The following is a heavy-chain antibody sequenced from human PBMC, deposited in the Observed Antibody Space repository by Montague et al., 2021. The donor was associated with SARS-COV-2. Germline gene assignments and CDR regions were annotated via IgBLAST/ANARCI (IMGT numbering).Heavy chain of an antibody. CDR1: GGSMNDYY. V-gene: IGHV4-59*01. J-gene: IGHJ5*02. CDR3: ARGALGLPAAFNWFDP. D-gene: IGHD2-2*01. Sequence: SETLSLTCTVSGGSMNDYYWTWLRQPPGKGLEWIGNIYYTGSTKYSSSLKSRVTMSVGTSRKQISLKLSSVTAADSAVYYCARGALGLPAAFNWFDPWGQGNLVTVSS. CDR2: IYYTGST.